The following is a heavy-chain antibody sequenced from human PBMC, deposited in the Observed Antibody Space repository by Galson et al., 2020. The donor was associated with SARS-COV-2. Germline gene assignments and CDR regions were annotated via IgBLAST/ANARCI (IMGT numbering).Heavy chain of an antibody. D-gene: IGHD6-25*01. CDR2: ILYDGSNQ. CDR3: AKDPIAAASYAFDI. CDR1: GFTFDDYA. V-gene: IGHV3-30*18. Sequence: GGSLRLSCAASGFTFDDYAMHWVRQSPGKGLEWVAAILYDGSNQWYGDSVKGRFTISRDNSKNTVILQMNSLKREDTAVYFCAKDPIAAASYAFDIWGQGTKVTVSA. J-gene: IGHJ3*02.